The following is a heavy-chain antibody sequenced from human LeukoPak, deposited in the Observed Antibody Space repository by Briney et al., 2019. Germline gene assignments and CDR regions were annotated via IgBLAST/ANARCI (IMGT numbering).Heavy chain of an antibody. Sequence: GGSLRLSCAASGFTFSSYSMNWVRQAPGKGLEWVSSISSSSSYIYYADSVKGRFTISRDNAKNSLYLQMNSLRAEDTAVYYCAKVYCSSTSCYAGDYYYGMDVWGQGTTVTVSS. J-gene: IGHJ6*02. V-gene: IGHV3-21*01. CDR1: GFTFSSYS. D-gene: IGHD2-2*01. CDR2: ISSSSSYI. CDR3: AKVYCSSTSCYAGDYYYGMDV.